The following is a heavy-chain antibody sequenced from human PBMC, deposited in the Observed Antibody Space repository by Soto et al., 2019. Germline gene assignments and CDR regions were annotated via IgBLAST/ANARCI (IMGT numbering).Heavy chain of an antibody. V-gene: IGHV1-3*01. CDR3: ARGGEPFYYYYGMDV. CDR1: GYTFTSYA. Sequence: ASVTVSCKASGYTFTSYAMHWVRQAPGQRLEWMGWINAGNGNTKYSQKFQGRVTITRDTSASTAYMELSSLRSEDTAVYYCARGGEPFYYYYGMDVWGQGTTVTVSS. CDR2: INAGNGNT. J-gene: IGHJ6*02. D-gene: IGHD7-27*01.